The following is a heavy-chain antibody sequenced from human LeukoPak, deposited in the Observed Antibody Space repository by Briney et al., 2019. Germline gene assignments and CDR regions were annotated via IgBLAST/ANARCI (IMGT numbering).Heavy chain of an antibody. V-gene: IGHV3-23*01. CDR1: GFTFSSYA. J-gene: IGHJ4*02. Sequence: PGGSLRLSCAASGFTFSSYAMSWVRQAPGKGLEWVSAISGSGGSTYYADSVKGRFIISRDNSKNTLYLQMNSLRAEDTAVYYCAKIAGEWELLRSGRSFDYWARELWSPSPQ. CDR3: AKIAGEWELLRSGRSFDY. D-gene: IGHD1-26*01. CDR2: ISGSGGST.